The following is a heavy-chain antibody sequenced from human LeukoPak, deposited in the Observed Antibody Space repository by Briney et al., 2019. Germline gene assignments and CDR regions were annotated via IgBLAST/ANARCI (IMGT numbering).Heavy chain of an antibody. J-gene: IGHJ4*02. Sequence: SETLSLTCTVSGDSISSYYWNWIRHPAGKGREWIGRFYSSGSTNYNPSLKTRITMSVDTSKNQFSLKLSSVTAADTDVYYCARSLMDEAAAWGPGTLVTVSS. CDR1: GDSISSYY. CDR3: ARSLMDEAAA. D-gene: IGHD6-13*01. CDR2: FYSSGST. V-gene: IGHV4-4*07.